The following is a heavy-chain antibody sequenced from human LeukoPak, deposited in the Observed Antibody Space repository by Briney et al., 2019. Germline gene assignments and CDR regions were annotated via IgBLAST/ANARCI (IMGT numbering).Heavy chain of an antibody. D-gene: IGHD3-22*01. CDR2: IYYSGST. J-gene: IGHJ4*02. CDR1: GGSISSSSYY. V-gene: IGHV4-39*01. Sequence: SETLSLTCTVSGGSISSSSYYWGWIRQPPGKGLEWSGSIYYSGSTYYNPSLKSRVTISVDTSKNQSSLKLSSVTAADTAVYYCARHTYYYDSSGYHFDYWGQGTLVTVSS. CDR3: ARHTYYYDSSGYHFDY.